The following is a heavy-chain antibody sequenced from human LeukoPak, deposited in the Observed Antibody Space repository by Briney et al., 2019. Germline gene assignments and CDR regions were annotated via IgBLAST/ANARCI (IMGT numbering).Heavy chain of an antibody. CDR1: GSTFTVYW. V-gene: IGHV5-51*01. J-gene: IGHJ4*02. Sequence: GESLKISCKGSGSTFTVYWIGWVRQVPGKGLEWMGIIYPGDSDTRYSPSFQGQVTISADKSMDTAYLQWSSLKASDTAMYYCARRIAVADAFDYWGQGTLVTVSS. CDR3: ARRIAVADAFDY. CDR2: IYPGDSDT. D-gene: IGHD6-19*01.